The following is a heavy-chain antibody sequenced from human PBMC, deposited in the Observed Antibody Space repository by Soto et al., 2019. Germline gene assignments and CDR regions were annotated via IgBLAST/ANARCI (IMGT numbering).Heavy chain of an antibody. CDR2: IYYSGST. CDR3: ASHVDTAMGIDY. V-gene: IGHV4-59*01. Sequence: SETLSLTCTVSGGPISSYYWSWIRQPPGKGLEWIGYIYYSGSTNYNPSLKSRVTISVDTSKNQFSLKLSSVTAADTAVYYCASHVDTAMGIDYWGQGTLVTVSS. J-gene: IGHJ4*02. CDR1: GGPISSYY. D-gene: IGHD5-18*01.